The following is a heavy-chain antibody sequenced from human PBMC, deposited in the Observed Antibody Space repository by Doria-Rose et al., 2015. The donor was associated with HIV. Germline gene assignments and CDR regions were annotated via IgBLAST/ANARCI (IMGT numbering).Heavy chain of an antibody. J-gene: IGHJ3*02. CDR3: AKDSGSDQGRDGAFHI. D-gene: IGHD5-12*01. CDR1: GFTLDDYA. Sequence: EVQLLASGGGLVQPGRSLRLSCAASGFTLDDYAMHWVRQAPGKGLEWVSGISWNSGIIGYADSVKGRLTISRDNAKNSLYLHLNRLRADDTAVYYCAKDSGSDQGRDGAFHIWGQGTMVTVSS. CDR2: ISWNSGII. V-gene: IGHV3-9*01.